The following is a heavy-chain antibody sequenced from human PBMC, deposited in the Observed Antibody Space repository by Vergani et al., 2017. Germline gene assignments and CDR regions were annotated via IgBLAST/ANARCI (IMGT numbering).Heavy chain of an antibody. J-gene: IGHJ6*02. CDR3: AREHTIFGSSYYYYGMDV. V-gene: IGHV1-46*01. CDR1: GYTFTNYY. D-gene: IGHD3-3*01. Sequence: QVQLVQSGAEVKKPGASVKVSCKASGYTFTNYYIHWVRQAPGQGLEWMGIINPSGGSTSYAQKFQGRVTMTRDTSTSTVYMELSSLRAEDTAVYYCAREHTIFGSSYYYYGMDVWGQGTTVTVSS. CDR2: INPSGGST.